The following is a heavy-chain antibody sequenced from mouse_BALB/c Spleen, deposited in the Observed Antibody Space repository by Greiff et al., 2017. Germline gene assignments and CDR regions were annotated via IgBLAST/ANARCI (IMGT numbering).Heavy chain of an antibody. CDR2: ISTYYGDA. CDR1: GYTFTDYA. V-gene: IGHV1S137*01. J-gene: IGHJ3*01. Sequence: QVQLQQSGAELVRPGVSVKISCKGSGYTFTDYAMHWVKQSHAKSLEWIGVISTYYGDASYNQKFKGKATMTVDKSSSTAYMELARLTSEDSAIYYCARSGDYDRSGAWFAYWGQGTLVTVSA. CDR3: ARSGDYDRSGAWFAY. D-gene: IGHD2-4*01.